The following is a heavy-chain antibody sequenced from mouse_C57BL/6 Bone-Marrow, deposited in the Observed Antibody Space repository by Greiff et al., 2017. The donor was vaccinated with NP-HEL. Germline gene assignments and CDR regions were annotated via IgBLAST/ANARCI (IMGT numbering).Heavy chain of an antibody. Sequence: VQRVESGPGLVQPSQSLSITCTVSGFSLTSYGVHWVRQSPGQGLEWLGVIWSGGSTDYNAAFISRLSISKDNSKCHVFFKMNSLQADATAIYSCARNYGYERRFAYWGQGTLVTVSA. J-gene: IGHJ3*01. CDR2: IWSGGST. CDR3: ARNYGYERRFAY. V-gene: IGHV2-2*01. D-gene: IGHD2-2*01. CDR1: GFSLTSYG.